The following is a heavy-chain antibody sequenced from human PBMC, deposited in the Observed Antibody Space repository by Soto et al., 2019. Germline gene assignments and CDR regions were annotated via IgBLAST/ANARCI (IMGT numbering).Heavy chain of an antibody. CDR3: AKDLLGVFDY. CDR2: LSGRGGHT. J-gene: IGHJ4*02. V-gene: IGHV3-23*01. D-gene: IGHD3-16*01. CDR1: AFAFSTYA. Sequence: PGGSLRLSCAASAFAFSTYAMSGDSQAPGHRLEWVSALSGRGGHTYSAGCAEGRSTISRDNSKNTLNLQMNSLRAEDTSVYYCAKDLLGVFDYWGRGTLVRVSS.